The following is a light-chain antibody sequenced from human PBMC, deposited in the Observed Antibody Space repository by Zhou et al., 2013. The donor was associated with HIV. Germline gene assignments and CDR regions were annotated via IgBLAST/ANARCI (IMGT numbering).Light chain of an antibody. Sequence: DIQLTQSPSTLSASIGDRVTITCRASQTINGYLAWYQQKPGKAPRLLMYRTSTLHGGVPSRFSGSGSGTSYTLTISSLQPDDVAIYYCQQYYTFSTYTFGQGTKLEIK. CDR2: RTS. CDR1: QTINGY. CDR3: QQYYTFSTYT. J-gene: IGKJ2*01. V-gene: IGKV1-5*03.